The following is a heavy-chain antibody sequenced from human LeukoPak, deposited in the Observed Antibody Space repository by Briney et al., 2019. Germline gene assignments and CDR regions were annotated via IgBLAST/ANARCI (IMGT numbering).Heavy chain of an antibody. Sequence: SETLSLTCTVSGGSISSYYWSWIRQPAGKGLEWIGYIYYSGSTNYNPSLKSRVTISVDTSKNQFSLKLTSVTAADTAVYYCATYSSGWYFDYWGQGTLVTVSS. J-gene: IGHJ4*02. CDR2: IYYSGST. CDR1: GGSISSYY. CDR3: ATYSSGWYFDY. V-gene: IGHV4-59*01. D-gene: IGHD6-19*01.